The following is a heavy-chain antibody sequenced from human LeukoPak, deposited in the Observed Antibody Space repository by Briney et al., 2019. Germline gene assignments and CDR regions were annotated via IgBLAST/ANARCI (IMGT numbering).Heavy chain of an antibody. CDR3: AKDQTRKYSSSWYVY. CDR1: GFTFSSYA. Sequence: GGSLRLSCAASGFTFSSYAMSWVRQAPGMGLEWVSAISGSGGSTYYADSVKGRFTISRDNSKNTLYLQMNSLRAEDTAVYYCAKDQTRKYSSSWYVYWGQGTLVTVSS. V-gene: IGHV3-23*01. CDR2: ISGSGGST. J-gene: IGHJ4*02. D-gene: IGHD6-13*01.